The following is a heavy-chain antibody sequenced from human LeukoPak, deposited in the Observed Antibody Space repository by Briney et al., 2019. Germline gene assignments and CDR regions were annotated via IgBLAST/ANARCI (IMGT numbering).Heavy chain of an antibody. CDR2: ISSSSSYT. CDR3: ARDSGYSGYSDY. V-gene: IGHV3-11*05. D-gene: IGHD5-12*01. J-gene: IGHJ4*02. CDR1: GFTFSDYY. Sequence: GGSLRLSCAASGFTFSDYYMSWIRQAPGKGLEWVSYISSSSSYTDYADSVKGRFTTSRDNAKNSLNLQMNSLRAEDTAVYYCARDSGYSGYSDYWGQGTLVTVSS.